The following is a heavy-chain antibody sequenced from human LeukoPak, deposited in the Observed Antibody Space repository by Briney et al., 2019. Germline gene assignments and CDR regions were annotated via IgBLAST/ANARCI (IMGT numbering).Heavy chain of an antibody. V-gene: IGHV1-8*01. Sequence: ASVNVSCKASGYTFTSYDINWVRQATGQGLEWMGWMNPNSGNTGYAQKFQGRVTMTRNTSISTAYMELSSLRSEDTAVYYCARGPVQLERRGYYFDYWGQGTLVTVSS. CDR3: ARGPVQLERRGYYFDY. D-gene: IGHD1-1*01. CDR1: GYTFTSYD. J-gene: IGHJ4*02. CDR2: MNPNSGNT.